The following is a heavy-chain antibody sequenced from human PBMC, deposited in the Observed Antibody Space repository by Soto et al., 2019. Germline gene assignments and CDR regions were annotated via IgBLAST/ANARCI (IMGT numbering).Heavy chain of an antibody. CDR1: GGTFSSYA. CDR2: IIPIFGTA. V-gene: IGHV1-69*01. J-gene: IGHJ6*02. CDR3: ARQSIAAAETDYYYGMDV. Sequence: QVQLVQSGAEVKKPGSSVKVSCKASGGTFSSYAISWVRQAPGQGLEWMGGIIPIFGTANYAQKFQGSVTITADESTRTAYRELSSLRSEDTAVYYCARQSIAAAETDYYYGMDVWGQGTTVTVSS. D-gene: IGHD6-13*01.